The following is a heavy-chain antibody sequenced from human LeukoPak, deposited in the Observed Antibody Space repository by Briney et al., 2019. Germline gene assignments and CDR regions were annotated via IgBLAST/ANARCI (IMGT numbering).Heavy chain of an antibody. Sequence: PGGSLRLSCAASGFTFSNAWMSWVRQAPGKGLEWVGRIKSKTDGWTTDYAAPVKGRFTISRDDSKNTLYLQMNSLKTEDTAVYYCTTRGSMTTVTADHYYYYYYMDVWGKGTTVTVS. V-gene: IGHV3-15*01. CDR3: TTRGSMTTVTADHYYYYYYMDV. D-gene: IGHD4-11*01. CDR2: IKSKTDGWTT. J-gene: IGHJ6*03. CDR1: GFTFSNAW.